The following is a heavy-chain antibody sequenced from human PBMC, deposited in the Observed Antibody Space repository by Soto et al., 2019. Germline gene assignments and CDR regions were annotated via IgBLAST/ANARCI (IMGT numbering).Heavy chain of an antibody. V-gene: IGHV4-39*01. CDR1: GGSISSSSYY. Sequence: PSETLSLTCTVSGGSISSSSYYWGWIRQPPGKGLEWIGSIYCSGSTYYNPSLKSRVTISVDTSKNQFSLKLSSVTAADTAVYYCARHEVGYGSRSYYSYFDYWGQGTLVTVSS. D-gene: IGHD3-10*01. CDR3: ARHEVGYGSRSYYSYFDY. J-gene: IGHJ4*02. CDR2: IYCSGST.